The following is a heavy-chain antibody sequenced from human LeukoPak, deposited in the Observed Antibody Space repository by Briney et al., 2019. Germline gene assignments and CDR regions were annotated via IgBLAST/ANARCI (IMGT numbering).Heavy chain of an antibody. Sequence: QPGGSLRLSCAASGFTFSSYAMSWVRQAPGKGLEWVSAISGSGGSTYYADSVKGRFTISRDNSKNTLYLQMNSLRAEDTAVYYCARGRVEWELRIFDYWGQGTLVTVSS. CDR3: ARGRVEWELRIFDY. D-gene: IGHD1-26*01. J-gene: IGHJ4*02. CDR2: ISGSGGST. CDR1: GFTFSSYA. V-gene: IGHV3-23*01.